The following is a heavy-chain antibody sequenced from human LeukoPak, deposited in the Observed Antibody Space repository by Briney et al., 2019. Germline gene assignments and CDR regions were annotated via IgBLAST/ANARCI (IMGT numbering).Heavy chain of an antibody. CDR3: AKVGDHCTNGVCYYYYYYMDV. J-gene: IGHJ6*03. V-gene: IGHV3-30*18. Sequence: PGRSLRLSCAASGFTFSSYGMHWVRQAPGKGLEWVAVISYDGSNKYYADSVKGRFTISRDNSKNTLYLQMNSLRAEDTAVYYCAKVGDHCTNGVCYYYYYYMDVWGKGTTVTVSS. D-gene: IGHD2-8*01. CDR2: ISYDGSNK. CDR1: GFTFSSYG.